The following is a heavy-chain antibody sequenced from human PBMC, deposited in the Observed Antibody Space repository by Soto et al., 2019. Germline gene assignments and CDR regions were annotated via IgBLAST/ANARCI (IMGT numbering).Heavy chain of an antibody. CDR2: ISRSGRGSA. Sequence: EVQLLESGGALVQPGGSLRLSCAASGFTFNSYVMTWVRQAPGEGLEWVSSISRSGRGSAYYADSVKGRFTISRDNSENTLFLQMNNLGDEDTALYYCARGRYLDSSDYWVANLPFDHWGLGTLVTVSS. V-gene: IGHV3-23*01. J-gene: IGHJ4*02. CDR3: ARGRYLDSSDYWVANLPFDH. D-gene: IGHD3-22*01. CDR1: GFTFNSYV.